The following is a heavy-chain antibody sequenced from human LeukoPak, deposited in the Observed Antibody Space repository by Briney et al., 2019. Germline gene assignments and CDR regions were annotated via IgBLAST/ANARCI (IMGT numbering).Heavy chain of an antibody. Sequence: GGSLRLSCAASGFTFDDYAMHWARQAPGKGLEWVSLISWDGGSTYYADSVKGRFTISRDNSKNSLYLQMDSLRAEDTALYYCAKAHIVATIEAYFDYWGQGTLVTVSS. CDR2: ISWDGGST. V-gene: IGHV3-43D*03. CDR1: GFTFDDYA. CDR3: AKAHIVATIEAYFDY. J-gene: IGHJ4*02. D-gene: IGHD5-12*01.